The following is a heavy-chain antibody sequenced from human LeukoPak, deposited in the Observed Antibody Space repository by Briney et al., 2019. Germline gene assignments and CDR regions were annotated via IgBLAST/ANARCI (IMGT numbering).Heavy chain of an antibody. CDR1: GFTFSSYS. V-gene: IGHV3-21*01. J-gene: IGHJ3*02. Sequence: RPGGSLRLSCAASGFTFSSYSMNWVRQAPGKGLEWVSSLSSSSSYIYYADSVKGRFTISRDNAKNSLNLQMNSLRAEDTAVYYCARDRDYDFWSDPGDAFDIWGQGTMVTVSS. D-gene: IGHD3-3*01. CDR2: LSSSSSYI. CDR3: ARDRDYDFWSDPGDAFDI.